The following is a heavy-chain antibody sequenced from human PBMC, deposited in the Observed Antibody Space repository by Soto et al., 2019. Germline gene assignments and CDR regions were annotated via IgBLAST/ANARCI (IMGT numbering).Heavy chain of an antibody. Sequence: SVRVSCNASGGTFSSYAISWVRQAPGQGLEWMGGIIPIFGTANYAQKFQGRVTITADESTSTAYMELSSPRSEDTAVYYCARASPDTAMVRGAHHWYFDLWGRGTLVTVSS. D-gene: IGHD5-18*01. CDR1: GGTFSSYA. J-gene: IGHJ2*01. CDR2: IIPIFGTA. V-gene: IGHV1-69*13. CDR3: ARASPDTAMVRGAHHWYFDL.